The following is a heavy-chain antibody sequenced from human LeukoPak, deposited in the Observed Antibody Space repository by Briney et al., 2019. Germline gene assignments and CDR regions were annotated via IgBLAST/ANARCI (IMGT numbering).Heavy chain of an antibody. CDR2: INSDGSST. Sequence: GGSLRLSCAASGFTVSSNYMSWVRQAPGKGLEWVSRINSDGSSTSYADSVKGRFTISRDNAKNTLYLQMNSLRAEDTAVYYCARDLPDVLHYGMDVWGQGATVTVSS. V-gene: IGHV3-74*01. CDR3: ARDLPDVLHYGMDV. CDR1: GFTVSSNY. J-gene: IGHJ6*02.